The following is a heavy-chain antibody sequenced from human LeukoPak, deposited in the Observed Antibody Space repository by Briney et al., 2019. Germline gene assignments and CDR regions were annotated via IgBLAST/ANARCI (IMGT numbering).Heavy chain of an antibody. V-gene: IGHV3-21*01. CDR2: ISSTGSYI. CDR1: GFNLNSYM. CDR3: ARGGIITSYAFEI. Sequence: GGSLRLSCAASGFNLNSYMLNWVRQAPGKGLEWVSSISSTGSYIYHADSVKGRFTISRDNPGNVVYLQMDSLRAEDTAVYYCARGGIITSYAFEIWGQGAMVTVSS. D-gene: IGHD1-26*01. J-gene: IGHJ3*02.